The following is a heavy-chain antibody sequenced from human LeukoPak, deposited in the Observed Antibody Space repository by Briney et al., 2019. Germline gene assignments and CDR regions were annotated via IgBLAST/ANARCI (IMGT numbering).Heavy chain of an antibody. CDR3: AREDLYYYDSSGSEYFQH. CDR2: INPNSGGT. CDR1: GYTFTGYY. Sequence: ASVKVSCKASGYTFTGYYMHWVRQAPGQRLEWMGWINPNSGGTNYAQKFQGRVTMTRDTSISTAYMELSRLRSDDTAVYYCAREDLYYYDSSGSEYFQHWGQGTLVTVSS. J-gene: IGHJ1*01. V-gene: IGHV1-2*02. D-gene: IGHD3-22*01.